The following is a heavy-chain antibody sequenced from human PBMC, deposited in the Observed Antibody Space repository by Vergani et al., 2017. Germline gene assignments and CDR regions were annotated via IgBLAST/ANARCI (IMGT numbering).Heavy chain of an antibody. D-gene: IGHD3-22*01. CDR2: ISSSSSYI. CDR1: GFSFPGYA. CDR3: ARSYYYDSSGSPGRVY. V-gene: IGHV3-21*01. Sequence: EVQLLESGGGLVQPGGSLRLSCEASGFSFPGYAMSWVRQAPGKGLEWVSSISSSSSYIYYADSVKGRFTISRDNAKNSLYLQMNSLRAEDTAVYYCARSYYYDSSGSPGRVYWGQGTLVTVSS. J-gene: IGHJ4*02.